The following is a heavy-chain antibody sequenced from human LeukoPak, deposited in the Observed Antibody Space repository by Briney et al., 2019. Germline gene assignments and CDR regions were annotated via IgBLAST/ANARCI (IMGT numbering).Heavy chain of an antibody. CDR1: GFTVGYNY. CDR3: ARRSNPPGRIDH. D-gene: IGHD1-14*01. CDR2: IYNSGST. J-gene: IGHJ4*02. V-gene: IGHV3-66*04. Sequence: GGSLRLSCAASGFTVGYNYMTWVRLAPGKGLEWFAAIYNSGSTYYADSVKGRFTISRDNSKNTMYLQMNSLKGEDTAVYYCARRSNPPGRIDHWGQGTLVTVSS.